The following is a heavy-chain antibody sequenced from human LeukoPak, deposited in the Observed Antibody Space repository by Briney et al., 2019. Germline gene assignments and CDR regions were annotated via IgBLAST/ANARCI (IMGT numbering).Heavy chain of an antibody. V-gene: IGHV3-49*04. CDR3: TRDPTPFP. Sequence: PGGSLRLSCTASGFSFGDYAMAWVRQAPGKGLEWVSFIRSNSNGGAADYAASVKGRFTMSRDDSKSIAYLQMNSLKIEDTGVYYCTRDPTPFPWGQGTLVTVSS. J-gene: IGHJ1*01. CDR1: GFSFGDYA. D-gene: IGHD2-15*01. CDR2: IRSNSNGGAA.